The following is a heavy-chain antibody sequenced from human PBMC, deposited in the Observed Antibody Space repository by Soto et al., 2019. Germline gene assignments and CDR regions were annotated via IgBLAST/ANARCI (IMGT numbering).Heavy chain of an antibody. CDR3: VRDPQRNEY. J-gene: IGHJ4*02. D-gene: IGHD6-25*01. CDR2: ISASSGNT. CDR1: GYAFTSYG. Sequence: ASVKVSFESSGYAFTSYGITLVRQAPGQGLEWLGWISASSGNTDSAQNLHGRVTMTTDTSTSTAYLEVRSLTSDDTAVYYCVRDPQRNEYWGQGAVVLVSS. V-gene: IGHV1-18*04.